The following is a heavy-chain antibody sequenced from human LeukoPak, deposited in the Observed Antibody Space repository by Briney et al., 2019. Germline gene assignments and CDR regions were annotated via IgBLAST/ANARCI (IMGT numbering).Heavy chain of an antibody. CDR3: ARETTVSREWYFDL. Sequence: QAGGSLRLSCAASGFTFRSYWMSWVRQAPGKGLEWVATINQDVSQIKYVDSVMGRFTISRDNAKNSLYLQMNSLRAEDTAVYYCARETTVSREWYFDLWGRGSLVTVAS. D-gene: IGHD4-17*01. CDR2: INQDVSQI. CDR1: GFTFRSYW. J-gene: IGHJ2*01. V-gene: IGHV3-7*01.